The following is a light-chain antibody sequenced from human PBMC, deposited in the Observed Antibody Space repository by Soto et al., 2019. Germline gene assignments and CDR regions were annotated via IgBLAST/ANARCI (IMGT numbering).Light chain of an antibody. CDR3: QQYYNWPRT. CDR2: GAS. CDR1: RSVSSN. Sequence: EIVLTQSPATLALSPWETAPRSCRARRSVSSNLAWYRQKPGQAPRLLFYGASTGATGLPARFSGSGSGTEFTLTINSLQAEDCAVYYCQQYYNWPRTFGQGTRLEIK. V-gene: IGKV3-15*01. J-gene: IGKJ5*01.